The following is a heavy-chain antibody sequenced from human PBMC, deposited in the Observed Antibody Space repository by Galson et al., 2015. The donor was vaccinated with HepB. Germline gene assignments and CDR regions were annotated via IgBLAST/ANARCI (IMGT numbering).Heavy chain of an antibody. CDR1: GFTVSSNY. CDR2: IYSGGST. D-gene: IGHD3-16*01. J-gene: IGHJ4*02. V-gene: IGHV3-53*01. CDR3: ARRGDWGYLAEDY. Sequence: SLRLSCAASGFTVSSNYMSWVRQAPGKGLEWVSVIYSGGSTYYADSVKGRFTISRDNSKNTLYLQMNSLRAEDTAVYYCARRGDWGYLAEDYWGQGTLVTVYS.